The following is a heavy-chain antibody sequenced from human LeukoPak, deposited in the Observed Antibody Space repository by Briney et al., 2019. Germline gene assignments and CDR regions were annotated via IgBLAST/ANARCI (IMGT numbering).Heavy chain of an antibody. CDR3: ARDGCSSTSCFFDY. J-gene: IGHJ4*02. CDR2: IIPIFGTA. D-gene: IGHD2-2*01. Sequence: SVKVSCKASGGTFSSYAISWVRQAPGQGLEWMGRIIPIFGTANYAQKFQGRVTITTDESTSTAYMELRSLRSDDTAVYYCARDGCSSTSCFFDYWGQGTLVTVSS. V-gene: IGHV1-69*05. CDR1: GGTFSSYA.